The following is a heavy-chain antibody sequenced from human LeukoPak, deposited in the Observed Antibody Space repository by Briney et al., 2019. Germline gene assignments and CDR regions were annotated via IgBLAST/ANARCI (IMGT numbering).Heavy chain of an antibody. V-gene: IGHV3-74*01. CDR1: GFTFSSYW. CDR2: INSDGSST. J-gene: IGHJ4*02. CDR3: AREDTAMVFVDY. D-gene: IGHD5-18*01. Sequence: GGSLRLSCAASGFTFSSYWMHWVRQAPGKGLVWVSRINSDGSSTSYADSVKGRSTISRDNAKNTLYLQMNSLRAEDAAVYYCAREDTAMVFVDYWGQGTLVTVSS.